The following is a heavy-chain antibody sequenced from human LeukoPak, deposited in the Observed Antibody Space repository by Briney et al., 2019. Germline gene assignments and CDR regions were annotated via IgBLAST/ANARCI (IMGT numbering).Heavy chain of an antibody. J-gene: IGHJ4*02. V-gene: IGHV3-30*04. CDR3: PREEITMILDEGFDY. CDR1: GFTFSSYA. D-gene: IGHD3-22*01. Sequence: GRSLRLSCAASGFTFSSYAMHWVRQAPGKGLEWVAVISYDGSNKYYADSVKGRFTISRDNSKNTLYLQMNSLRAEDTAVYYCPREEITMILDEGFDYWGQGTLVTVSS. CDR2: ISYDGSNK.